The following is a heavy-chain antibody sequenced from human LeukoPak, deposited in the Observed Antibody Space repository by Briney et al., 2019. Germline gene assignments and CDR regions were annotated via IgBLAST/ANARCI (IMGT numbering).Heavy chain of an antibody. CDR2: TNPNSGGT. V-gene: IGHV1-2*02. Sequence: ASVKVSCKASGYTFTGYYMHWVRQAPGQGLEWMGWTNPNSGGTNYAQKLQGRVTMTTDTSTSTAYMELRSLRSDDTAVYYCAREIAVAGTDYWGQGTLVTVSS. CDR1: GYTFTGYY. D-gene: IGHD6-19*01. J-gene: IGHJ4*02. CDR3: AREIAVAGTDY.